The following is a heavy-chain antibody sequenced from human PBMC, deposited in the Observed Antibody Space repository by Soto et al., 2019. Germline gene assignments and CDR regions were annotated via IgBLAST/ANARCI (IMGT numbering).Heavy chain of an antibody. J-gene: IGHJ6*02. CDR2: ISSSGSNI. D-gene: IGHD1-26*01. V-gene: IGHV3-11*04. CDR1: GFTFSDYY. Sequence: PGGSLILSCAASGFTFSDYYMSWIRQAPGKGLEWVSYISSSGSNIYYADSVKGRFTISRDNSKNTLYLQMNSLRAEDTAVYYCARVEVGATIYYYYGMDVWGQGTTVTVSS. CDR3: ARVEVGATIYYYYGMDV.